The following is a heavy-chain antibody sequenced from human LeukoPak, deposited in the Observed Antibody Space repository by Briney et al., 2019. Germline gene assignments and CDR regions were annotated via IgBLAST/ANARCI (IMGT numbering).Heavy chain of an antibody. CDR3: ARVLGDDFWSGYYSSYYYYMDV. CDR2: IRYDGSNK. Sequence: GGSLRLSCAASGFTFSSYGMHWVRQAPGKGLEWVAFIRYDGSNKYYADSVKGRFTISRDNAKNSLYLQMNSLRAEDTAVYYCARVLGDDFWSGYYSSYYYYMDVWGKGTTVTVSS. J-gene: IGHJ6*03. V-gene: IGHV3-30*02. CDR1: GFTFSSYG. D-gene: IGHD3-3*01.